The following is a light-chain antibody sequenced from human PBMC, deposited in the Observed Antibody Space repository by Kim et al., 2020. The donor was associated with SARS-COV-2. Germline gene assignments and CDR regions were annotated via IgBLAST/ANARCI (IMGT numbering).Light chain of an antibody. V-gene: IGKV3-11*01. CDR1: QSVSTY. J-gene: IGKJ4*01. CDR3: QQRSNWPPT. Sequence: DTVLTQFPATLSLSPGERATLSCRASQSVSTYLAWYQHKPGQAPRLLIHDASNRATGIPTRFSGSGSGTDFTLTISSLEAEDFAIYYCQQRSNWPPTFGGGTKVDIK. CDR2: DAS.